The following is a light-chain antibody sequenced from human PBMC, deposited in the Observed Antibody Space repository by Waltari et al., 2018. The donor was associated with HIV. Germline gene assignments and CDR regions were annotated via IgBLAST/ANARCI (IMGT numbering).Light chain of an antibody. V-gene: IGLV2-14*01. CDR3: SSYSPRDSVV. CDR2: EVS. CDR1: TSDMSRLNF. Sequence: HSVLTQPASVSGSPGQSIPISCSGPTSDMSRLNFVSWYQQSPGRAPKLIIFEVSSRPSGISDRFSGSKSGDTASLTISALRTEDEADYFCSSYSPRDSVVFGGGTKVTVL. J-gene: IGLJ3*02.